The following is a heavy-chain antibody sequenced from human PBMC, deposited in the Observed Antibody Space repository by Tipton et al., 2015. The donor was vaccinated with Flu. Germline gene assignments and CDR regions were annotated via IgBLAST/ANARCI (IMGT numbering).Heavy chain of an antibody. D-gene: IGHD4-11*01. Sequence: GSLRLSCAASGFTFSDYYMSWIRQAPGKGLEWVSHISSSGSTINYADSVKGRFTISRDNAKNSLYLQMNSLRAEDTAVYYCARRDYSNYVSVPKNWFDSWGQGILVTVSS. CDR2: ISSSGSTI. CDR3: ARRDYSNYVSVPKNWFDS. V-gene: IGHV3-11*01. CDR1: GFTFSDYY. J-gene: IGHJ5*01.